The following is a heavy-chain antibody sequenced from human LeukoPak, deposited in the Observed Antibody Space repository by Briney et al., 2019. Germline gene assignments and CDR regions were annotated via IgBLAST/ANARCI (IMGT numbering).Heavy chain of an antibody. Sequence: GGSLRLSCAASGFTFSDYSMHWVRQAPGKGLNWVAFIRYDGNNKCYADSVKGRFTISRDNSKNMLYLEMNSLSTEDTAVYYCAKVRYCSGVNCYPDDNWGQGTLVTASS. CDR2: IRYDGNNK. V-gene: IGHV3-30*02. CDR3: AKVRYCSGVNCYPDDN. D-gene: IGHD2-15*01. CDR1: GFTFSDYS. J-gene: IGHJ4*02.